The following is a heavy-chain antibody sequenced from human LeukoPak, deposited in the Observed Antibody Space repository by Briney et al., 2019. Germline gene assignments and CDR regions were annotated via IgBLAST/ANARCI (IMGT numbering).Heavy chain of an antibody. CDR2: IEYSGIT. Sequence: SETLSLTCTVSGGPVSSGSYYWSWIRQSPGKGLEWIGYIEYSGITHYTPSLKSRVTISVDTSKNQFSLKLSSVTAADTAVYYCARDHRNGWYNWFDPWGQGTLVTVSS. D-gene: IGHD6-19*01. CDR3: ARDHRNGWYNWFDP. J-gene: IGHJ5*02. V-gene: IGHV4-61*01. CDR1: GGPVSSGSYY.